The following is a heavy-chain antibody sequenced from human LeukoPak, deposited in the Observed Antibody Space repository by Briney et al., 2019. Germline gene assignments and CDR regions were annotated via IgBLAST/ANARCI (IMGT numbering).Heavy chain of an antibody. CDR1: GYTFTSYG. CDR3: AIENSGSYFAFDI. CDR2: INPNSGGT. J-gene: IGHJ3*02. Sequence: ASVKVSCKASGYTFTSYGISWVRQAPGQGLEWMGWINPNSGGTNYAQKFQGWVTMTRDTSISTAYMELSRLRSDDTAVYYCAIENSGSYFAFDIWGQGTMVTVSS. D-gene: IGHD1-26*01. V-gene: IGHV1-2*04.